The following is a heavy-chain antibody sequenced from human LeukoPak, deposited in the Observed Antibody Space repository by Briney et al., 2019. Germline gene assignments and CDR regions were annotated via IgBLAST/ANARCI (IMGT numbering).Heavy chain of an antibody. V-gene: IGHV3-49*04. CDR2: IRSKAYGGTT. D-gene: IGHD6-19*01. CDR3: TRVRQWLVSWFDP. Sequence: GGSLRLSCTASGVTFGDYAMSWVRQAPGKGLEWVGFIRSKAYGGTTEYAASVKGRFTISRDDSKSIAYLQMNSLKTEDTAVYYGTRVRQWLVSWFDPWGQGTLVTVSS. CDR1: GVTFGDYA. J-gene: IGHJ5*02.